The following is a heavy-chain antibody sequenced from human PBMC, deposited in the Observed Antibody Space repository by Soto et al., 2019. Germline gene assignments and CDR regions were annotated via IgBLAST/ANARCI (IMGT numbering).Heavy chain of an antibody. Sequence: EASVKVSCKASGYTFPSYGISWVRQAPGQGLEWMGWISAYNGNTNYAQKLQGRVTMTTDTSTSTAYMELRSLRSDDTAVYYCARASSGRTYYYHGMDVWGQGTTVPVSS. CDR1: GYTFPSYG. D-gene: IGHD3-22*01. J-gene: IGHJ6*02. CDR3: ARASSGRTYYYHGMDV. V-gene: IGHV1-18*01. CDR2: ISAYNGNT.